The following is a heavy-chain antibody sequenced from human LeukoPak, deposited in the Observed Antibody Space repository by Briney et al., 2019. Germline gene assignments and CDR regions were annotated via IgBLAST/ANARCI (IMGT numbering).Heavy chain of an antibody. CDR3: ARGSGSSRTYYLDY. CDR1: GFTFSDHY. V-gene: IGHV3-72*01. CDR2: TRNKANSYTT. J-gene: IGHJ4*02. Sequence: PGGSLRLSCAASGFTFSDHYMDWVRQAPGKGLEWVGRTRNKANSYTTEYAASVKGRFTISRDDSKNSLYLQMNSLKTEDTAVYYCARGSGSSRTYYLDYWGQGTLVTVSS. D-gene: IGHD3-10*01.